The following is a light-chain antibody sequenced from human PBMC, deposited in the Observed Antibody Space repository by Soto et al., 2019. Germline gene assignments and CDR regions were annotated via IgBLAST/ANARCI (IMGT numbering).Light chain of an antibody. CDR1: SSDVGGYDY. CDR2: EVN. J-gene: IGLJ2*01. Sequence: QSVLTQPASVSGSPGQSITISCTGTSSDVGGYDYVYWYQHHPGKAPKLMIYEVNNRPSGVSNRFSGSKSGNTASLTISGLQAEDEAHYYCSSYTSSSTLVFGEGTKLTVL. V-gene: IGLV2-14*01. CDR3: SSYTSSSTLV.